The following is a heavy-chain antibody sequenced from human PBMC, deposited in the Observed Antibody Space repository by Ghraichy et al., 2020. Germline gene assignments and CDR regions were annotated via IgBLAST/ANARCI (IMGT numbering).Heavy chain of an antibody. Sequence: SETLSLTCTVSGDFSSSYYWIWIRQPPGKGLEWIGNIYDSGNTNYNSSLKGRVTISMDMSKNQFSLKLNSVTTADTAVYYCARGGYSVLWAWGQGTLVTVSS. CDR2: IYDSGNT. CDR3: ARGGYSVLWA. D-gene: IGHD5/OR15-5a*01. V-gene: IGHV4-59*01. CDR1: GDFSSSYY. J-gene: IGHJ5*02.